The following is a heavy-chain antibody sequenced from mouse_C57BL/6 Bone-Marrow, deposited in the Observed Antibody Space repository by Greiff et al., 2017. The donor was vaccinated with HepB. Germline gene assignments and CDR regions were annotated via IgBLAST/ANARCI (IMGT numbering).Heavy chain of an antibody. CDR2: INPNNGGT. Sequence: EVQLQESGPELVKPGASVKIPCKASGYTFTDYNIDWVKQSHGKSLEWIGDINPNNGGTIYNQKFKGKATLTVDKSSSTAYMELRSLTSEDTAVYYCARSAVVAPYYYAMDYWGQGTSVTVSS. CDR3: ARSAVVAPYYYAMDY. D-gene: IGHD1-1*01. CDR1: GYTFTDYN. V-gene: IGHV1-18*01. J-gene: IGHJ4*01.